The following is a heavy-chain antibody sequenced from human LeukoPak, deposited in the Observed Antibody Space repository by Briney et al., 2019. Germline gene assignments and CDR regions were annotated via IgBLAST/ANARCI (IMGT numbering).Heavy chain of an antibody. CDR1: GFTFSTYA. D-gene: IGHD4-17*01. CDR3: AKRGETTVKEGFDY. Sequence: PGGSLRLSCAASGFTFSTYAMSWVRQAPGKGLEWVSATSGSGVSTYYADSVKGRFTISRDNSKNTLYLQMNSLRAEDTAVYYCAKRGETTVKEGFDYWGQGILVTVSS. J-gene: IGHJ4*02. V-gene: IGHV3-23*01. CDR2: TSGSGVST.